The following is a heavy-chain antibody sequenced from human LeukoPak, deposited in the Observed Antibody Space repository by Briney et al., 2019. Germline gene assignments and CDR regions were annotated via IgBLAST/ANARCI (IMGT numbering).Heavy chain of an antibody. D-gene: IGHD3-10*01. CDR3: ARDYFYGSGTFDI. CDR2: IYYSGST. V-gene: IGHV4-59*01. CDR1: GGSISSYY. Sequence: SETLSLTCTVSGGSISSYYWSWIRQSPGKGLEWIGYIYYSGSTNYNPSLKSRVTISVDTSKNQSSLKLSSVTAADTAVYYCARDYFYGSGTFDIWGQGTMVTVSS. J-gene: IGHJ3*02.